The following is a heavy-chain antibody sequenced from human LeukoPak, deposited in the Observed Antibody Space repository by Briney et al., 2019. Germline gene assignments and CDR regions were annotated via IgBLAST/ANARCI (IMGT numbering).Heavy chain of an antibody. CDR1: GFTFSSYA. Sequence: GRSLRLSCAASGFTFSSYALHWVRQAPGKGLERVAVISYDGSNKYYADSVKGRFTISRDNSKNTLFMQMNSLRAEDTAVYYCARGNGLWPVYYYMDVWGKGTTVTISS. J-gene: IGHJ6*03. CDR2: ISYDGSNK. D-gene: IGHD2-8*01. V-gene: IGHV3-30*04. CDR3: ARGNGLWPVYYYMDV.